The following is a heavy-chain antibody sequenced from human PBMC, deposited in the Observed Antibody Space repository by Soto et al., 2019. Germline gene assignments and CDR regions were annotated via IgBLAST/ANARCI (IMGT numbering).Heavy chain of an antibody. D-gene: IGHD2-8*01. J-gene: IGHJ4*02. Sequence: EVQLLESGGGLVQPGGSLRLSCAASGFTFSSYAMSWVRQAPGQGLEWVSGISGSGGSTYYADSVKGRFTLSRDNSKNMLYLQMNSLRAEDTVVYFCAIFLGYVEECFDYWGQGTLVNVSS. V-gene: IGHV3-23*01. CDR1: GFTFSSYA. CDR2: ISGSGGST. CDR3: AIFLGYVEECFDY.